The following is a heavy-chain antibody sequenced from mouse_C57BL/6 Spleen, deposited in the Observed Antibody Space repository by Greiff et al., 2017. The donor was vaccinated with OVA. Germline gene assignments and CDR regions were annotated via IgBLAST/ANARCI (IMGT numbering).Heavy chain of an antibody. J-gene: IGHJ4*01. CDR3: ANIFHGSSHSDYYAMDY. Sequence: QVQLQQPGAELVKPGASVKLSCKASGYTFTSYWMHWVKQRPGQGLEWIGMIHPNSGSTNYNEKFKSKATLTVDKSSSTDYMQLSILTSEDSAVYYCANIFHGSSHSDYYAMDYWGQGTSVTVSS. D-gene: IGHD1-1*01. V-gene: IGHV1-64*01. CDR2: IHPNSGST. CDR1: GYTFTSYW.